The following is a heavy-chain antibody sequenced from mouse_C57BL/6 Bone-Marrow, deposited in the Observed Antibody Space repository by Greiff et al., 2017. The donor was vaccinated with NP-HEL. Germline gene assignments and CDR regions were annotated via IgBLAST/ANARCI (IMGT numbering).Heavy chain of an antibody. J-gene: IGHJ2*01. CDR3: ARDPVDSSGYKGFDY. V-gene: IGHV5-4*01. D-gene: IGHD3-2*02. CDR2: ISDGGSYT. Sequence: EVMLVESGGGLVKPGGSLKLSCAASGFTFSSYAMSWVRQTPEKRLEWVATISDGGSYTYYPDNVKGRFTISRDNAKNNLYLQMSHLKSEDTAMYYCARDPVDSSGYKGFDYWGQGTTLTVSS. CDR1: GFTFSSYA.